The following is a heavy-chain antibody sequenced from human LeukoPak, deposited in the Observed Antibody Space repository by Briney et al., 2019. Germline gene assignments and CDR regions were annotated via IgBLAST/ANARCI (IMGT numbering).Heavy chain of an antibody. V-gene: IGHV3-33*08. D-gene: IGHD2-2*01. CDR3: ARDHCSSTSCHYYYGMDV. CDR1: GFTFSSYG. CDR2: IWYDGSNK. Sequence: GGSLRLSCAASGFTFSSYGMHWVRQAPGKGREWVAVIWYDGSNKYYADSVKGRFTISRDNSKNTLYLQMNSLRAEDTAVYYCARDHCSSTSCHYYYGMDVWGQGTTVTVSS. J-gene: IGHJ6*02.